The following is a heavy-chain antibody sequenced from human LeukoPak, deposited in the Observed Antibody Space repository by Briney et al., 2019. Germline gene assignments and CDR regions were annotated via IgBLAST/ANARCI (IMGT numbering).Heavy chain of an antibody. Sequence: HSQTLPLTCAISGDSVSSNSAAWNWIRQSPSRGLEWLGRTYYRSKWYNDYAVSVKSRITINPDTSKNQFSLQLNSVTPEDTAVCYCARDHCSGGSCYYGIYYYYGMGVWGQGTTVTVSS. CDR1: GDSVSSNSAA. D-gene: IGHD2-15*01. V-gene: IGHV6-1*01. CDR3: ARDHCSGGSCYYGIYYYYGMGV. J-gene: IGHJ6*02. CDR2: TYYRSKWYN.